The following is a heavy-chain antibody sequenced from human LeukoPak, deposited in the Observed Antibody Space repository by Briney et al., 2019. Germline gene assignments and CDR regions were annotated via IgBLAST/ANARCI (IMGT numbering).Heavy chain of an antibody. V-gene: IGHV4-4*07. CDR3: ARLNDLMGGAARPWGYFDY. D-gene: IGHD6-6*01. Sequence: PSETLSLTCTVSGGSMNNYYWSWIRQPAGKGLEWIGRIYTSGSTNYNPSLKSRVTMSIDTSKNQFSLKLSSVTAADTAVYYCARLNDLMGGAARPWGYFDYWGQGTLVTVSS. CDR2: IYTSGST. CDR1: GGSMNNYY. J-gene: IGHJ4*02.